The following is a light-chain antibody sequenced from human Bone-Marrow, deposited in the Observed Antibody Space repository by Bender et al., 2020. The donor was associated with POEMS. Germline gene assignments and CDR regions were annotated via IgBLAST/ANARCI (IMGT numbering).Light chain of an antibody. Sequence: QSALTQPPSVSGSPGQSVTISCTGTSSDVENYNIVSWFQQHPAKAPKLLIYEVSKRPSGVSNRFSGSKSGNTASLTISGPQAEDEADYHCCAYSGTSTRYVFGTGTKVTVL. CDR3: CAYSGTSTRYV. CDR1: SSDVENYNI. V-gene: IGLV2-23*02. J-gene: IGLJ1*01. CDR2: EVS.